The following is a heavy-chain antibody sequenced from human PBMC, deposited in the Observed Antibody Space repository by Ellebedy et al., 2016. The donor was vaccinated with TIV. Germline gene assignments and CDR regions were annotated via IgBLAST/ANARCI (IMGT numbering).Heavy chain of an antibody. V-gene: IGHV1-2*02. CDR1: GYTFTAYY. CDR3: ARDRMGSYEY. D-gene: IGHD3-10*01. CDR2: MNPNTGDT. J-gene: IGHJ4*02. Sequence: AASVKVSCKASGYTFTAYYMHWVRQAPGQGLEWMGWMNPNTGDTKYAQKFQGRVTMTRDTSITTVYMELDRLTSDDTAVYYCARDRMGSYEYWGQGTRVTVSS.